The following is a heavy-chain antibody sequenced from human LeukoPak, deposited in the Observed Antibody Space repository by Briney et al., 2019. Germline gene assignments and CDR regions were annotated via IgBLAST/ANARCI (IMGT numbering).Heavy chain of an antibody. CDR1: VGTFSSYA. J-gene: IGHJ6*02. D-gene: IGHD2-2*01. V-gene: IGHV1-69*13. Sequence: SVKVSCKASVGTFSSYAISWVRQAPGQGLEWMGGIIPIFGTANYAQKFQGRVTITADESTSTAYMELSSLRSEDTAVYYCARGQYCSSTSCRTQTPYYYYGMDVWGQGNTVTVSS. CDR2: IIPIFGTA. CDR3: ARGQYCSSTSCRTQTPYYYYGMDV.